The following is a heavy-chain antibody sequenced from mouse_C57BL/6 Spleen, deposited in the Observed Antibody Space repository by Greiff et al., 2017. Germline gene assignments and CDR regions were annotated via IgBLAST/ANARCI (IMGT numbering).Heavy chain of an antibody. CDR3: TTKPADDYAAWFAY. J-gene: IGHJ3*01. D-gene: IGHD2-4*01. V-gene: IGHV1-15*01. Sequence: VHLVESGAELVRPGASVTLSCKASGYTFTDYEMHWVKQTPVHGLEWIGALAPETGGTAYNQTFKGKAILHADTSSSTAYMELRNLTSEDSAVYYCTTKPADDYAAWFAYWGQGTLVTVSA. CDR1: GYTFTDYE. CDR2: LAPETGGT.